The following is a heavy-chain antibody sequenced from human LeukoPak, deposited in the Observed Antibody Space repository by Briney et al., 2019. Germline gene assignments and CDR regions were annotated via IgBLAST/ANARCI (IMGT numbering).Heavy chain of an antibody. V-gene: IGHV3-30*03. CDR3: TTKVIRGNSGDDYDD. J-gene: IGHJ4*02. D-gene: IGHD5-12*01. CDR2: ISSDGNDK. Sequence: GGSLRLSCAASGVTFSSDGLHWGRKAPGKGLEWVALISSDGNDKLYGDSVKGRFTISRDDSKSTLYLQMNSLRAEDTAVYYCTTKVIRGNSGDDYDDWGQGTLVTVSS. CDR1: GVTFSSDG.